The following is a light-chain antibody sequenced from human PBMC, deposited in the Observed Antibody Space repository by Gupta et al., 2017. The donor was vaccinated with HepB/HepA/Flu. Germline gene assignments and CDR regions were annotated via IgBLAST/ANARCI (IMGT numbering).Light chain of an antibody. CDR3: QTWGTVPV. J-gene: IGLJ3*02. V-gene: IGLV4-69*01. Sequence: LVLPQSPSASPSLAASVKLTCTLSSGHSSYAIAWHQHQPQKGPRYLMRLTSDGSHTKGDGIPDRFSGYSYGAERYLTISSLQSEDEADYYCQTWGTVPVFGGGTKLTVL. CDR1: SGHSSYA. CDR2: LTSDGSH.